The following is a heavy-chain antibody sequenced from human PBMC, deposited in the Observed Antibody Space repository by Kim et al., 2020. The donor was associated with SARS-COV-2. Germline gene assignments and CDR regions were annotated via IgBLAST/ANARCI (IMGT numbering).Heavy chain of an antibody. CDR3: ARFAPNSYGYIGYYYYYMDV. CDR1: GGSISSYY. Sequence: SETLSLXXTXSGGSISSYYWSWIRQPPGKGLEWIGYIYYSGSTNYNPSLKSRVTISVDTSKNQFSLKLSSVTAADTAVYYCARFAPNSYGYIGYYYYYMDVWGKGTTVTVSS. V-gene: IGHV4-59*01. CDR2: IYYSGST. J-gene: IGHJ6*03. D-gene: IGHD5-18*01.